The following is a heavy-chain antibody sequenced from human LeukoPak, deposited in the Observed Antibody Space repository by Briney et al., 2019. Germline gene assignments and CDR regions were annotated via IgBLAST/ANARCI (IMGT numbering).Heavy chain of an antibody. J-gene: IGHJ4*02. D-gene: IGHD3-10*01. Sequence: GASVKVSCKASGYTFTGYYMHWVRQAPGQGLEWMGWINPNSGGTNYAQKFQGRVTMTRDTSISTAYMELSRLRSDDTAVYYYAKSMVRGVIIRGELRFDYWGQGTLVTVSS. CDR1: GYTFTGYY. V-gene: IGHV1-2*02. CDR3: AKSMVRGVIIRGELRFDY. CDR2: INPNSGGT.